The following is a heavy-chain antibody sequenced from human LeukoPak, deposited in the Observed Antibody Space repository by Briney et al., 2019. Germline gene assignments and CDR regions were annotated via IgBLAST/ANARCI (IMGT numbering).Heavy chain of an antibody. V-gene: IGHV1-2*02. CDR3: ARDYGYGWGH. J-gene: IGHJ4*02. D-gene: IGHD5-12*01. Sequence: ASVKVSCKASGYTFTSYDINWVRQATGQGLEWMGWINPNSGGTNYAQKFQGRVTMTRDTSISTAYMELSRLRSDDTAVYYCARDYGYGWGHWGQGTLVTVSS. CDR2: INPNSGGT. CDR1: GYTFTSYD.